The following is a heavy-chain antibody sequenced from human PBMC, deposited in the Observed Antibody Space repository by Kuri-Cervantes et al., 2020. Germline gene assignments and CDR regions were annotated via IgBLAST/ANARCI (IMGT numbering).Heavy chain of an antibody. CDR3: AKDRRHTIFGVTHHFMDV. CDR1: GFIFSNAW. CDR2: IKSKTDGGTI. D-gene: IGHD3-3*01. Sequence: GGSLRLSCAGSGFIFSNAWMSWVRQAPGKGLEWVGRIKSKTDGGTIDYAAPMKGRFTISRDDSKNTLYLQMNSLKTEDTAVYYCAKDRRHTIFGVTHHFMDVWGKGTTVTVSS. V-gene: IGHV3-15*01. J-gene: IGHJ6*03.